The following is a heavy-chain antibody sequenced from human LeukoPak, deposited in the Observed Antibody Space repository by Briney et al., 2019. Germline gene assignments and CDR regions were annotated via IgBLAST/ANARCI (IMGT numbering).Heavy chain of an antibody. J-gene: IGHJ5*02. D-gene: IGHD2-2*01. CDR3: ARGHCSSTSCYGLNWFDP. Sequence: SETLSLTCTVSGGSISSYYWSWIRQPPGKGLEWIGYIYYSGSTNYNPSLKSRVTISVDTSKNQFSLKLSSVTAADTAVYYCARGHCSSTSCYGLNWFDPWGQGTLVTVSS. CDR2: IYYSGST. V-gene: IGHV4-59*01. CDR1: GGSISSYY.